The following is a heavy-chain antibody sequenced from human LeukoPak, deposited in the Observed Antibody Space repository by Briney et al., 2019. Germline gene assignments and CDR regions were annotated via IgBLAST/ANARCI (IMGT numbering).Heavy chain of an antibody. Sequence: GRSLRLSCAASGSAFSRYGMHWVRQAPGKGLEWVAVIWDDGSNQKYADSVKGRFTISRDNSKNTLYLQMNSLRAEDTAVYYCARGRGSSWYFDYWGQGTLVTVSS. CDR2: IWDDGSNQ. D-gene: IGHD6-13*01. J-gene: IGHJ4*02. CDR3: ARGRGSSWYFDY. CDR1: GSAFSRYG. V-gene: IGHV3-33*01.